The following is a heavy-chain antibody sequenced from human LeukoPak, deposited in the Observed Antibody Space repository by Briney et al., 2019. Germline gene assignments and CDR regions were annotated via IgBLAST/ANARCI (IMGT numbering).Heavy chain of an antibody. J-gene: IGHJ4*02. V-gene: IGHV3-23*01. CDR1: GFTFSSYA. CDR3: AKVTSGSYTFDY. D-gene: IGHD1-26*01. CDR2: ISGSGGST. Sequence: GGSLRLSCAASGFTFSSYAMSWVRQAPGKGLDWVSAISGSGGSTYYADSVKGRFNISRDNSKNTLYLQMNSLRAEDTAVYYCAKVTSGSYTFDYWGQGTLVTVSS.